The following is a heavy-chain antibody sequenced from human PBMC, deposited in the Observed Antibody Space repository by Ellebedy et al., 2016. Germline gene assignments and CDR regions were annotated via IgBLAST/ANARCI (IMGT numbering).Heavy chain of an antibody. CDR3: ARGSGSYYGCLDY. CDR1: GGTFSSYA. CDR2: IIPILGVP. V-gene: IGHV1-69*04. Sequence: ASVKVSCKASGGTFSSYAVSWVRQAPGQGLEWMGRIIPILGVPNYAQKFQGRVTMTTDTSTSTAYMDLRSLRSDDTAVYYCARGSGSYYGCLDYWGQGTLVTVSS. J-gene: IGHJ4*02. D-gene: IGHD1-26*01.